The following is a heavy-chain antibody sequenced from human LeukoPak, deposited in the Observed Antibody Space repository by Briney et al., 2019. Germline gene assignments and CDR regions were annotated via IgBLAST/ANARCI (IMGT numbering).Heavy chain of an antibody. V-gene: IGHV1-18*01. J-gene: IGHJ4*02. CDR2: ISAYNGNT. CDR3: TRVGVGRGESSSWYFLVDY. D-gene: IGHD6-13*01. Sequence: ASVKVSCKASGYTFTSYGISWVRQAPGQGLEWMGWISAYNGNTNYAQKPQGRVTMTTDTSTSTAYMELRGLRSDDTAVYYCTRVGVGRGESSSWYFLVDYWGQGTLLTVSS. CDR1: GYTFTSYG.